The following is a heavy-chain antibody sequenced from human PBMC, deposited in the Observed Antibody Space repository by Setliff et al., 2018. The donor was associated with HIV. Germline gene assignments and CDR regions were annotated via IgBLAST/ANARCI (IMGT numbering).Heavy chain of an antibody. CDR1: GFTFSSYA. V-gene: IGHV3-48*03. J-gene: IGHJ4*02. D-gene: IGHD6-6*01. CDR3: ARDVGSSSYFDY. CDR2: IDRSGSAI. Sequence: GGSLRLSCVASGFTFSSYAMHWVRQAPGKGLEWISYIDRSGSAIYYADSVKGRFTIARDNAKNSLYLQMNSLRAEDTAVYYCARDVGSSSYFDYWGQGTLVTVS.